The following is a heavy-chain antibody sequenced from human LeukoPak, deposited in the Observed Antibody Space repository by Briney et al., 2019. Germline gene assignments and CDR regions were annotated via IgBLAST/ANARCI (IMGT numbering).Heavy chain of an antibody. Sequence: SETLSLTCTVSGGSISSYYWSWIRQPPGKGLEWIGYIYYSGSTNYNPSLKSRVTISVDTSKNQFSLKLSSVTAADTAVYYCARGVAGAYYYYCYYMDVWGKGTTVTVSS. J-gene: IGHJ6*03. CDR2: IYYSGST. V-gene: IGHV4-59*01. CDR1: GGSISSYY. CDR3: ARGVAGAYYYYCYYMDV. D-gene: IGHD6-19*01.